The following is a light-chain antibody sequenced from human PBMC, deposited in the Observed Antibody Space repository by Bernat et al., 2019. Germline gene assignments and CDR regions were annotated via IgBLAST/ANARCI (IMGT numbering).Light chain of an antibody. CDR3: QAWDSSTAV. Sequence: SYELTQPPSVSVSPGQTASITCSGDKLGDKHAYWYHQTPGQSPVLVIYQDTKRPSGIPERFSGSNSGNTATLTISGTQAMDEADYYCQAWDSSTAVFGGGTKLTVL. CDR2: QDT. J-gene: IGLJ2*01. CDR1: KLGDKH. V-gene: IGLV3-1*01.